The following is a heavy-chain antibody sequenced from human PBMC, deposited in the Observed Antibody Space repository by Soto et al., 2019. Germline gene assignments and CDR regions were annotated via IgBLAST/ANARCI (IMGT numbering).Heavy chain of an antibody. Sequence: QVQLQESGPGLVKSSQTLSLTCTVSGGSISSDGNYWSWIRQHPGKGLEWIGYIYYSGSTYYNPCLKSGVAISVVTSWNHASPKVTSVSAADTAVYYCAGARKVRGVIYYYGMDVWGQGTTVTVSS. CDR1: GGSISSDGNY. D-gene: IGHD3-10*01. CDR3: AGARKVRGVIYYYGMDV. CDR2: IYYSGST. V-gene: IGHV4-31*03. J-gene: IGHJ6*02.